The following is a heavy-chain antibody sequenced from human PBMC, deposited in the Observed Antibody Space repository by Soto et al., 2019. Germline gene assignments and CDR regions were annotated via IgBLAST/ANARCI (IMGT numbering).Heavy chain of an antibody. CDR2: ISATSSHI. J-gene: IGHJ4*02. V-gene: IGHV3-21*02. Sequence: EVQLVESGGGLVKPGGSLRLSCAASGFTFSSYNMNWVRQAPGKGLEWVSSISATSSHIYYADSVKGRFTISRDNGKNSLYLQMNSLRAEDTGVYYCASVVTTSAPDYWGQGTLVTVSS. CDR1: GFTFSSYN. D-gene: IGHD2-21*02. CDR3: ASVVTTSAPDY.